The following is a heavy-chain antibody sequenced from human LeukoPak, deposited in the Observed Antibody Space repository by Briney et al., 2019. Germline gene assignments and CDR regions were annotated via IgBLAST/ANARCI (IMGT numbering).Heavy chain of an antibody. CDR2: IYPGDSDT. D-gene: IGHD4-17*01. Sequence: GEPLKISCKGSGYSFTSYWIGWVRQMPGKGLEWMGIIYPGDSDTRYSPSFQGQVTISADKSISTAYLQWSSLKASDTAMYYCARWDDYGDFRTSYYFDYWGQGTLVTVSS. CDR3: ARWDDYGDFRTSYYFDY. J-gene: IGHJ4*02. V-gene: IGHV5-51*01. CDR1: GYSFTSYW.